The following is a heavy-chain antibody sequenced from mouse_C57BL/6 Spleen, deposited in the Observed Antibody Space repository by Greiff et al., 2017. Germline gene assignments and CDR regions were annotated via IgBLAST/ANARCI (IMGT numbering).Heavy chain of an antibody. CDR3: ARNGNYPYYYAMDY. Sequence: QVQLQQPGPGLVQPSQSLSITCTVSGFSLTSYGVHWVRQSPGKGLEWLGVIWSGGSTDYNAAFISRLSISKDNSKSQVFFKMNSLQADDTAIYYCARNGNYPYYYAMDYWGQGTSVTVSS. J-gene: IGHJ4*01. CDR2: IWSGGST. CDR1: GFSLTSYG. V-gene: IGHV2-2*01. D-gene: IGHD2-1*01.